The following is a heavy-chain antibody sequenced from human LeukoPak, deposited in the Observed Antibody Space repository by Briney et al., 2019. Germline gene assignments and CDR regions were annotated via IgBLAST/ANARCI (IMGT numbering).Heavy chain of an antibody. J-gene: IGHJ4*02. CDR2: IYYSGST. Sequence: PSETLSLTCTVSGGSISSYYWSWIRQPPGKGLEWIGYIYYSGSTNYNPSLKSRVTISVDTSKNQFSLKLSSVTAADTAVYYCARHGVTGSSGYYYGDWGQGTLVTVSS. CDR3: ARHGVTGSSGYYYGD. CDR1: GGSISSYY. V-gene: IGHV4-59*08. D-gene: IGHD3-22*01.